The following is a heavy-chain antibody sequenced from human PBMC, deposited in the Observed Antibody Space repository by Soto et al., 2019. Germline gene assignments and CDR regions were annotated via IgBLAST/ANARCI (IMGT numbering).Heavy chain of an antibody. J-gene: IGHJ5*01. D-gene: IGHD3-16*01. V-gene: IGHV4-30-4*01. CDR3: ATVLHDYGTKWVDS. CDR1: GASIRSGRYY. CDR2: IYYTGTT. Sequence: QVQLQESGPRLVKPSQTLSLTCSVSGASIRSGRYYWSWIRQSPGRGLEWIGYIYYTGTTHYNPAVKSRVTILLDNSKDQFSLTLTSVTAADTAIYYCATVLHDYGTKWVDSWGQGTQVTVSS.